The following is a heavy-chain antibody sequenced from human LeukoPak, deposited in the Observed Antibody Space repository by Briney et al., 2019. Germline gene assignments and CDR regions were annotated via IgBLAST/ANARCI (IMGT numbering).Heavy chain of an antibody. CDR1: GFTVSSNY. CDR3: ARGTDYDFWSGYYIGAFDI. D-gene: IGHD3-3*01. J-gene: IGHJ3*02. CDR2: IYSGGST. V-gene: IGHV3-66*01. Sequence: GGSLRLSCAASGFTVSSNYMSWVRQAPGKGLEWVSVIYSGGSTYYADSVKGRFTIPRDNSKNTLYLQMNSLRAEDTAVYYCARGTDYDFWSGYYIGAFDIWGQGTMVTVSS.